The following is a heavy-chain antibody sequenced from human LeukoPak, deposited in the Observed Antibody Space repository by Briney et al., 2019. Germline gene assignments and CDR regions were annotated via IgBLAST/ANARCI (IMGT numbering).Heavy chain of an antibody. D-gene: IGHD1-26*01. J-gene: IGHJ1*01. CDR1: GGSFSGYY. V-gene: IGHV4-34*01. CDR2: INRGGST. Sequence: PSETLSLTCAVYGGSFSGYYWTWIRQPPGKRLEWIGEINRGGSTNYSPSLKSRVTISVDTSKNQFSLNLRSVTAADTAVYYCARGLGTGSYFHHWGQGTLVTVSS. CDR3: ARGLGTGSYFHH.